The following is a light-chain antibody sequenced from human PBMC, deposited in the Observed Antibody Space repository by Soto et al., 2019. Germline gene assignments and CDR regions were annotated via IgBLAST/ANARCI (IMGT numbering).Light chain of an antibody. Sequence: EIVLTQSPATLSLSPGERATLSCRASQSVSSYLAWYQQKPGQAPRLLIYDASNRATGIPARFSGSGSGTDFTLTISSLEPEDCAVYYCQQRSNWLNFGGGTKVEIK. J-gene: IGKJ4*01. CDR3: QQRSNWLN. CDR1: QSVSSY. CDR2: DAS. V-gene: IGKV3-11*01.